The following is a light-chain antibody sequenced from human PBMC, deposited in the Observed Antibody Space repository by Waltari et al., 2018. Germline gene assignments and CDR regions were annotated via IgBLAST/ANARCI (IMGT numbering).Light chain of an antibody. Sequence: QSALTQPASVSGSPGQSITISCTGTSSDVGTYNYVSWYQQHPGKAPKLLIYDVSYRPSGVSYRFSGSKSGNTASLTISGLQAEDEADYYRSSYITTNTLELFGGGTSLTVL. CDR1: SSDVGTYNY. J-gene: IGLJ3*02. CDR2: DVS. V-gene: IGLV2-14*03. CDR3: SSYITTNTLEL.